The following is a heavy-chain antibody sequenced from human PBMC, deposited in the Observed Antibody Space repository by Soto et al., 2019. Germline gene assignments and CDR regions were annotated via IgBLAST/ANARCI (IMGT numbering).Heavy chain of an antibody. CDR2: ISYDGSNK. CDR1: GFTFSSYA. D-gene: IGHD2-2*01. Sequence: QVQLVESGGGVVQPGRPLRLSCAASGFTFSSYAMHWVRQAPGKGLEWVAVISYDGSNKYYADSVKGRFTISRDNSKNTLYLQMNSLRAEDTAVYYCARDISSSTSQYYYYGMDVWGQGTTVTVSS. V-gene: IGHV3-30-3*01. J-gene: IGHJ6*02. CDR3: ARDISSSTSQYYYYGMDV.